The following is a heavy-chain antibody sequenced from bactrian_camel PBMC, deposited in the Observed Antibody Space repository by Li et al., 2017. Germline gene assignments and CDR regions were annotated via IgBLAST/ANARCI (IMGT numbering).Heavy chain of an antibody. V-gene: IGHV3S40*01. J-gene: IGHJ4*01. CDR2: IDSDAGPT. D-gene: IGHD5*01. CDR1: KYPVSSYC. Sequence: DVQLVESGGDAVQAGGSLTLSCAASKYPVSSYCLGWFRQAPEKGRIQVANIDSDAGPTYADSVKGRFTITRDDSKKTLYLQMNALRPDDTAAYYCAAEGYGFHCGEKYNYWGQGTQVTVS. CDR3: AAEGYGFHCGEKYNY.